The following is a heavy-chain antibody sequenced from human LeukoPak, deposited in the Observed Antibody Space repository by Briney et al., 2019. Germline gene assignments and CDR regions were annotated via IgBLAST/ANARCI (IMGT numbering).Heavy chain of an antibody. CDR3: ARGDFYRYYFDY. CDR2: IYTSGST. V-gene: IGHV4-4*09. D-gene: IGHD2/OR15-2a*01. Sequence: PSETLSLTCTVSGGSIRTYYWSWIRQPPGKGLEWIGYIYTSGSTNYNPSLKSRVTMSLDTSENQFSLKLSSATAADTAVYYCARGDFYRYYFDYWGQGTLVTVSS. CDR1: GGSIRTYY. J-gene: IGHJ4*02.